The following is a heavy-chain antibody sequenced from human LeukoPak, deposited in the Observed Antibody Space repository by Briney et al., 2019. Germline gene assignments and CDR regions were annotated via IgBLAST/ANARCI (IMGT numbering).Heavy chain of an antibody. V-gene: IGHV4-4*07. J-gene: IGHJ3*02. CDR2: IYTSGST. D-gene: IGHD3-22*01. CDR3: ARDLELVRYYDSSGYGVSAFDI. CDR1: GGSISSEY. Sequence: SETLSLTHTVSGGSISSEYVSWVRQPAGKGLEWIGRIYTSGSTNYNPSLKSRVTMSVDTSKNQFSLKLSSVTAADTAVYYCARDLELVRYYDSSGYGVSAFDIWGQGTMVTVSS.